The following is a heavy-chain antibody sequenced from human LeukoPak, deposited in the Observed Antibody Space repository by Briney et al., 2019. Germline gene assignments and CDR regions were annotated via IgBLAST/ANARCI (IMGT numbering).Heavy chain of an antibody. J-gene: IGHJ4*02. CDR1: GGSFSGYY. Sequence: SETLSLTCAVYGGSFSGYYWSWIRQPPGKGLEWIGEINHSGSTNYNPPLKSRVTISVDTSKNQFSLKLSSVTAADTAVYYCAEYYDSSGYYFDYWGQGTLVTVSS. CDR3: AEYYDSSGYYFDY. CDR2: INHSGST. D-gene: IGHD3-22*01. V-gene: IGHV4-34*01.